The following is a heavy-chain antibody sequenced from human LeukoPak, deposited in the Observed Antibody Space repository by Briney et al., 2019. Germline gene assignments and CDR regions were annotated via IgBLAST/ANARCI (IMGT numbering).Heavy chain of an antibody. J-gene: IGHJ4*02. CDR3: ARTTRTVGYDN. CDR2: IYTSGST. Sequence: PSETLSRTCTVTGGSIISYYCIWIRQPAREGLQVIGSIYTSGSTNYNPSLKSRVTMSVHTSKNQFTLKLSSVTAAHTAVYYCARTTRTVGYDNWGQGTLVTVSS. CDR1: GGSIISYY. V-gene: IGHV4-4*07. D-gene: IGHD4-23*01.